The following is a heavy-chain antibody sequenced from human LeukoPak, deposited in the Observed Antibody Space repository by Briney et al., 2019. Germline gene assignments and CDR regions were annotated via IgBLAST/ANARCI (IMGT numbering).Heavy chain of an antibody. Sequence: GGSLRLSCVASGFTFSSYDLRWVRQAPGKGLEWVSHIGDSGTTIYYADSVRGRFTISRDNAKNSLYLQMNSLRVEDTAVYYCARGKPFDYWGQGTRVTVSS. V-gene: IGHV3-48*03. J-gene: IGHJ4*02. CDR2: IGDSGTTI. CDR3: ARGKPFDY. CDR1: GFTFSSYD.